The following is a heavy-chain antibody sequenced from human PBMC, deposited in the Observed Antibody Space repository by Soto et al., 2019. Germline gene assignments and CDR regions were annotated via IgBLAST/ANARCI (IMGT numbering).Heavy chain of an antibody. CDR1: GGTFSSYA. Sequence: GASVKVSCKASGGTFSSYAISWVRQAPGQGLEWMGGIIPIFGTANYAQQFQGRVTITADESTSTAYMELSSLRSEDTAVYYCAGNRFLEWLRSISYYYHGMDVWGQGTTVTVSS. J-gene: IGHJ6*02. CDR2: IIPIFGTA. CDR3: AGNRFLEWLRSISYYYHGMDV. D-gene: IGHD3-3*01. V-gene: IGHV1-69*13.